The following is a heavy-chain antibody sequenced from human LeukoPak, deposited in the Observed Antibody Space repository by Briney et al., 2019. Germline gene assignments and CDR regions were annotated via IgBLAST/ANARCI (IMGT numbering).Heavy chain of an antibody. CDR2: IYYSGST. J-gene: IGHJ4*02. Sequence: SETLSLTCTVSGGSISSYYWSWIRQPPGKGLEWIGCIYYSGSTNYNPSLKSRVTISVDTSKNQFSLKLSSVTAADTAVYYCARGMGDGYKYPNYWGQGTLVTVSS. CDR3: ARGMGDGYKYPNY. V-gene: IGHV4-59*01. D-gene: IGHD5-24*01. CDR1: GGSISSYY.